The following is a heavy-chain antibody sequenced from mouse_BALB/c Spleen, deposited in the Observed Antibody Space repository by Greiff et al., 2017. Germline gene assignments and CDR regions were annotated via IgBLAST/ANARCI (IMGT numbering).Heavy chain of an antibody. Sequence: VQLQQSGPGLVAPSQSLSITCTVSGFSLTSYGVHWVRQPPGKGLEWLGVIWAGGSTNYNSALMSRLSISKDNSKSQVFLKMNSLQTDDTAMYYCARDWYYYGSRDYFDVWGAGTTVTVSS. V-gene: IGHV2-9*02. J-gene: IGHJ1*01. D-gene: IGHD1-1*01. CDR2: IWAGGST. CDR3: ARDWYYYGSRDYFDV. CDR1: GFSLTSYG.